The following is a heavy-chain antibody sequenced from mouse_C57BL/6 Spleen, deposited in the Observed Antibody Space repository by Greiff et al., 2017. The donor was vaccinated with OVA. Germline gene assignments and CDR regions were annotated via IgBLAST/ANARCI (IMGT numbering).Heavy chain of an antibody. D-gene: IGHD2-4*01. CDR3: VRDDYEFAY. Sequence: EVQLVESGGGLVQPKGSLKLHSAPPFFTFNTYSMHWVRQAPGKGLEWVARIRSKSSNYATYYADSVKDRFTISRDDSQSMLYLQMNNLKTEDTAMYYCVRDDYEFAYWGQGTLVTVSA. J-gene: IGHJ3*01. V-gene: IGHV10-3*02. CDR2: IRSKSSNYAT. CDR1: FFTFNTYS.